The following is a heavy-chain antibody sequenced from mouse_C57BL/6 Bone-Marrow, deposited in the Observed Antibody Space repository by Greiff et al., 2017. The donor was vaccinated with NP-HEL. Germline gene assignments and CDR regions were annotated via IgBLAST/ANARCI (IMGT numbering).Heavy chain of an antibody. CDR3: ARSKGYYDYDVRDY. D-gene: IGHD2-4*01. CDR1: GYTFTSYW. CDR2: IDPSDSYT. V-gene: IGHV1-59*01. Sequence: QVQLQQPGAELVRPGTSVKLSCKASGYTFTSYWMHWVKQRPGQGLEWIGVIDPSDSYTNYNQKFKGKATLTVDTSSSTAYMQLSSLTSEDSAVYYGARSKGYYDYDVRDYWGQGTTLTVSS. J-gene: IGHJ2*01.